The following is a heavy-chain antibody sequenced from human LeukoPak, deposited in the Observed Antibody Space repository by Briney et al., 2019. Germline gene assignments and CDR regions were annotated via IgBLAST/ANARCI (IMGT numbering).Heavy chain of an antibody. CDR1: GFTFSLYT. V-gene: IGHV3-48*04. Sequence: GGSLRLSCAASGFTFSLYTMNWVRQAPGKGLEWVSYISSSGSTIYYADSVKGRFTISRDNAKNSLYLQMNSLRAEDTAVYYCAELGITMIGGVWGKGTTVTISS. CDR3: AELGITMIGGV. J-gene: IGHJ6*04. D-gene: IGHD3-10*02. CDR2: ISSSGSTI.